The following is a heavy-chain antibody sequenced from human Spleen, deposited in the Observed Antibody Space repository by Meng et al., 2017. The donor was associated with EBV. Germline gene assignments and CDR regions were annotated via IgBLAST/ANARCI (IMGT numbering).Heavy chain of an antibody. Sequence: QRRLRESGQGQVKPSETLSRTCTVSGDSISSFYYWGWIRQPPGRGLEWIGSVHYTGSTYYSPSLKSRVTVSVDTSKNQFSLRLTSVTAADTAVYYCARPFPSWQSPRLDPFGAWGQGTLVTVSS. V-gene: IGHV4-39*01. D-gene: IGHD6-19*01. CDR1: GDSISSFYY. J-gene: IGHJ5*02. CDR2: VHYTGST. CDR3: ARPFPSWQSPRLDPFGA.